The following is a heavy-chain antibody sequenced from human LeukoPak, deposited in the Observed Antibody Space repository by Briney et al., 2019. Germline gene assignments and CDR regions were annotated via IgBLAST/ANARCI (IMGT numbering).Heavy chain of an antibody. Sequence: SETLSLTCTVSGGSISSFYWSWIRQPPGKGLEWLGYIYYSGSATTSYNPSLKSRVTISVDTSKNQFSLKLSSVIAADTAVYYCARGRGPGDLDYWGQGTPVTVSS. J-gene: IGHJ4*02. CDR2: IYYSGSATT. CDR3: ARGRGPGDLDY. V-gene: IGHV4-59*01. D-gene: IGHD2-21*01. CDR1: GGSISSFY.